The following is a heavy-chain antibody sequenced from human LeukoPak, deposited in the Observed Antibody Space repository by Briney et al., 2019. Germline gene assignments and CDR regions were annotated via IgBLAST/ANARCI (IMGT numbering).Heavy chain of an antibody. CDR3: ASLYGSGPNWFDP. Sequence: GGSLRLSCAASGFTFSDYYMSWIRQAPGKGLEWVSYISSSGNRIYYADSVKGRFTISRDNAKNSLYLQMNSLRAEDTAVYYCASLYGSGPNWFDPWGQGTLVTVSS. CDR2: ISSSGNRI. J-gene: IGHJ5*02. D-gene: IGHD3-10*01. CDR1: GFTFSDYY. V-gene: IGHV3-11*04.